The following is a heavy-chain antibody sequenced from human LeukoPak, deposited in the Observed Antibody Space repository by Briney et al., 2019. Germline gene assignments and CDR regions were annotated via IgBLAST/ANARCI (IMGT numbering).Heavy chain of an antibody. J-gene: IGHJ6*02. V-gene: IGHV1-69*04. CDR2: IIPILGIA. D-gene: IGHD3-22*01. CDR1: GGTFSSYA. CDR3: ASNPYHSGYSGRENYYGMDV. Sequence: SVKVSCKASGGTFSSYAISWVRQAPGQGLEWMGRIIPILGIANYAQKFQGRVTFTADKSTSTAYVELSSLRSEDTAVYYCASNPYHSGYSGRENYYGMDVWGQGTTVTVSS.